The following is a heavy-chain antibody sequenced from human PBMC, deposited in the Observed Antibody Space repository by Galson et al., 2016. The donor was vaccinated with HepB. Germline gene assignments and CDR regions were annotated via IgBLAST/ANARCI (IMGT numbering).Heavy chain of an antibody. CDR2: IYSGGTT. V-gene: IGHV3-53*01. CDR1: GFIVSSYY. J-gene: IGHJ6*02. CDR3: ARIGSWMAPRDYYYGLDV. D-gene: IGHD5-24*01. Sequence: SLRLSCAASGFIVSSYYMNWVRQAPGKGLEWVSVIYSGGTTYYADSVKGRFSISRDKSKNTVSLQMNSLRVEDTAVYYCARIGSWMAPRDYYYGLDVWGQGTTVTVSS.